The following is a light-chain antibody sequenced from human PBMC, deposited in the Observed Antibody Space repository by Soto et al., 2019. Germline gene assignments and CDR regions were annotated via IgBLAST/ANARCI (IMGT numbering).Light chain of an antibody. CDR2: AVS. V-gene: IGLV2-14*01. Sequence: QSVLTQPASVSGSPGQSITISCTGTSSDVGGYNHVSWYQHSPGKAPKLILFAVSDRPSGVSHRFPGSKSGNTASLTISGLQAEDEADYYCCSYTSLSTVVFGGGTKLTVL. CDR1: SSDVGGYNH. CDR3: CSYTSLSTVV. J-gene: IGLJ2*01.